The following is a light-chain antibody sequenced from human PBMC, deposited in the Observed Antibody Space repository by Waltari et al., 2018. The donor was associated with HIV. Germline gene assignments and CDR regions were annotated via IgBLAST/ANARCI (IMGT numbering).Light chain of an antibody. CDR3: SSYTSSSTLV. Sequence: QSALTQPASVSGSPGQSIPISCPGTSRDVGCYNYVSWDQQHPGKAPKPMIYEVSTRPSGVSKRFSGSKSGNTASLTISGLQAEDEADYYCSSYTSSSTLVFGGGTKLTVL. J-gene: IGLJ2*01. V-gene: IGLV2-14*01. CDR2: EVS. CDR1: SRDVGCYNY.